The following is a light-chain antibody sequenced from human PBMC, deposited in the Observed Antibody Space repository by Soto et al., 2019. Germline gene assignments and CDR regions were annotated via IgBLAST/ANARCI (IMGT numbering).Light chain of an antibody. CDR2: DVS. Sequence: QSALTQPASVSGSPGQSITISCTGTSSDVGGYNYVSWYQQHPGKAPKLMIYDVSNRPSGVSNRFSGSKSGNPASLTISGLQAEDDADYDCSSYTSSSTTVVFGGGTKVTVL. V-gene: IGLV2-14*01. CDR3: SSYTSSSTTVV. J-gene: IGLJ2*01. CDR1: SSDVGGYNY.